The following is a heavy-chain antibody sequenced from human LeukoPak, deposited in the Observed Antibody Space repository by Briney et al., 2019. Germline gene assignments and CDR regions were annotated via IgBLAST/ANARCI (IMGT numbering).Heavy chain of an antibody. CDR3: ARSDPKKWMHLWFSNYFDY. V-gene: IGHV4-39*01. Sequence: PSETLSLTCTVSGGSISSSSSYWGWIRQPPGKGLEWIGSVYYSGTTYYNPSLKSRVTISVDTSNNQFSLSLSSVTAADTAVYYCARSDPKKWMHLWFSNYFDYWGQGSLVTVSS. CDR2: VYYSGTT. J-gene: IGHJ4*02. CDR1: GGSISSSSSY. D-gene: IGHD5-18*01.